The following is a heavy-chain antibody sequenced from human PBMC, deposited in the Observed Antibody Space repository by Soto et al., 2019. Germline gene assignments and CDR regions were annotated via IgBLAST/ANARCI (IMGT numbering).Heavy chain of an antibody. V-gene: IGHV4-34*01. CDR1: GGSFSGYY. CDR3: ASFNRYCSSTSCRDY. D-gene: IGHD2-2*01. J-gene: IGHJ4*02. CDR2: INYSGST. Sequence: PSETLSLTCAVYGGSFSGYYWSWIRQPPGKGLEWIGEINYSGSTNYNPSLKSRVTISVDTSKNQFSLKLSSVTAADTAVYYCASFNRYCSSTSCRDYWGQGTLVTVSS.